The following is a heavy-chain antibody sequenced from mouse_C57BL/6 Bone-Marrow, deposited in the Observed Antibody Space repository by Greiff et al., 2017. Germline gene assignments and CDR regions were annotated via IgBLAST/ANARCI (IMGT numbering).Heavy chain of an antibody. Sequence: VMLVESGAELVRPGTSVKMSCKASGYTFTNYWIGWAKQRPGHGLEWIGDIYPGGGYTNYNEKFKGKATLTADKSSSTAYMQFSSLTSEDSAIYYCARTTTAVYFDYWGQGTTLTVSS. V-gene: IGHV1-63*01. J-gene: IGHJ2*01. CDR2: IYPGGGYT. D-gene: IGHD1-2*01. CDR1: GYTFTNYW. CDR3: ARTTTAVYFDY.